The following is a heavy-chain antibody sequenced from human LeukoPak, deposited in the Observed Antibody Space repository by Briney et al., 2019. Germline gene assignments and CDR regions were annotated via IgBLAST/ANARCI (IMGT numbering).Heavy chain of an antibody. J-gene: IGHJ6*03. CDR3: ARDKPGFLEGDMDV. D-gene: IGHD3-3*01. Sequence: GSLRLSCAASGVILSGHYMGWVRQAPGEGLEWVSLIYTSGTTTYADSVKGRFTISRDPSKNTLFLQMNRLRVEDTAVYYCARDKPGFLEGDMDVWGIGTTVTVSS. CDR2: IYTSGTT. CDR1: GVILSGHY. V-gene: IGHV3-53*01.